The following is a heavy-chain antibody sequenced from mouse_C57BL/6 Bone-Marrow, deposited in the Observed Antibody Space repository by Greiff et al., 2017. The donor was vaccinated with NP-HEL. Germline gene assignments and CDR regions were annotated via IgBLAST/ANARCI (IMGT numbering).Heavy chain of an antibody. V-gene: IGHV1-81*01. D-gene: IGHD2-1*01. J-gene: IGHJ4*01. Sequence: VQLKESGAELARPGASVKLSCKASGYTFTSYGISWVKQRTGQGLEWIGEIYPRSGNTYYNEKFKGKATLTADKSSSTAYMELRSLTSEDSAVYFCAIWGYGNYGYYAMDYWGQGTSVTVSS. CDR3: AIWGYGNYGYYAMDY. CDR1: GYTFTSYG. CDR2: IYPRSGNT.